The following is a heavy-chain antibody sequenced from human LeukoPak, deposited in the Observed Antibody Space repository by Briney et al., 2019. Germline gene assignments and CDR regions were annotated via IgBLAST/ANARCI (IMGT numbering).Heavy chain of an antibody. V-gene: IGHV3-33*01. Sequence: GGSLRLSWAAAGFAFSSNGMHWVRQAPGKGLEWVAVIWYDGSNKYYADSVKGRFTISRDNSKNTLYLQMNSLRAEDTAVYYCARGGTSRGEFDYWGQGTLVTVSS. CDR1: GFAFSSNG. J-gene: IGHJ4*02. D-gene: IGHD1-14*01. CDR3: ARGGTSRGEFDY. CDR2: IWYDGSNK.